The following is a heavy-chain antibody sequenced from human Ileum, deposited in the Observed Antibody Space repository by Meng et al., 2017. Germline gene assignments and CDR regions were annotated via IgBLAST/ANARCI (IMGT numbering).Heavy chain of an antibody. CDR3: ARGVVSGSHYNTY. CDR1: GGSISSSIW. J-gene: IGHJ4*02. D-gene: IGHD3-10*01. CDR2: IHHSGTT. V-gene: IGHV4-4*02. Sequence: QVQLQESGPGLVKPSGTLSLTCAVSGGSISSSIWWSWVRQPPEKGLEWIGEIHHSGTTNYSPSLKSRLTISVDKSKNQFSLKLQSVTAAETAVYFCARGVVSGSHYNTYWGQGILVTVSS.